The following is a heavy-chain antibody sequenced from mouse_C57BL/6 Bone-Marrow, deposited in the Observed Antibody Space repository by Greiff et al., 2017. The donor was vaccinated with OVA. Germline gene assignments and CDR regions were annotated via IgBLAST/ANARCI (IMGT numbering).Heavy chain of an antibody. CDR2: IYPRSGNT. CDR1: GYTFTSYG. CDR3: APNWDGYFDV. D-gene: IGHD4-1*01. V-gene: IGHV1-81*01. Sequence: VQLQQSGAELVRPGASVKLSCKASGYTFTSYGISWVKQRTGQGLEWIGEIYPRSGNTYYNEKFKGKATLTADKSSSTAYMELRSLTSEDSAVYFCAPNWDGYFDVWGTGTTVTVSS. J-gene: IGHJ1*03.